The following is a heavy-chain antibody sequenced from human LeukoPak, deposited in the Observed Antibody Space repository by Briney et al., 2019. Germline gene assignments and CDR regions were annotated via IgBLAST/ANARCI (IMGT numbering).Heavy chain of an antibody. CDR1: GGSFSGYY. CDR3: ARTIVAYFDY. J-gene: IGHJ4*02. CDR2: IYYSGST. V-gene: IGHV4-34*01. Sequence: SETLSLTCAVYGGSFSGYYWSWIRQPPGKGLEWIGSIYYSGSTYYNPSLKSRVTISVDTSKNQFSLKLSSVTAADTAVYYCARTIVAYFDYWGQGTLVTVSS. D-gene: IGHD5-12*01.